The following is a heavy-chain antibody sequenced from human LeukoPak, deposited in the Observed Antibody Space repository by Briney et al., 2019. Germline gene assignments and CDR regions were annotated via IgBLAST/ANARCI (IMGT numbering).Heavy chain of an antibody. Sequence: GGSLRLSCAASGFTFSSYSMNWVRQAPGKGLEWVSSISSSSSYIYYADSVKGRFTISRDNAKNSLYLQMSSLRAEDTAVYYCARVRIVGATRADYWGQGTLVTVSS. D-gene: IGHD1-26*01. CDR2: ISSSSSYI. CDR3: ARVRIVGATRADY. J-gene: IGHJ4*02. CDR1: GFTFSSYS. V-gene: IGHV3-21*01.